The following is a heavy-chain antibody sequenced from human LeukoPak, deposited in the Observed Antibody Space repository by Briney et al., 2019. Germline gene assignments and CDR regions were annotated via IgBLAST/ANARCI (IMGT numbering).Heavy chain of an antibody. D-gene: IGHD3-10*01. CDR3: AREGLPRYGSGNWSDP. V-gene: IGHV1-2*02. CDR2: INPNSGGT. CDR1: GYTFTGYY. J-gene: IGHJ5*02. Sequence: ASVKVSCKASGYTFTGYYMHWVRQAPGQGLEWMGWINPNSGGTNYAQKFQGRVTMTRDTSISTAYMELSRLRSDDTAVYYCAREGLPRYGSGNWSDPWGQGTLVTVSS.